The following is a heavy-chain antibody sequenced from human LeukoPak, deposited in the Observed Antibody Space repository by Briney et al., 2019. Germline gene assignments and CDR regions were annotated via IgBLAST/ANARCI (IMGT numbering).Heavy chain of an antibody. V-gene: IGHV3-23*01. D-gene: IGHD2-15*01. CDR2: ISGRGDNT. J-gene: IGHJ4*02. CDR3: AKAPCSGGSCYFSD. CDR1: GFTFSSFA. Sequence: GGSLRLSCAASGFTFSSFAMTWVRQAPGKGLEWVSGISGRGDNTYYADSVKGQFTISRDNSKNTLYLQMSSLRADDTAVYFCAKAPCSGGSCYFSDWGQGTLVTVSS.